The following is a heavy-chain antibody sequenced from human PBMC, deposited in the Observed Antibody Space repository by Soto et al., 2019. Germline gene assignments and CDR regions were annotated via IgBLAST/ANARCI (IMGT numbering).Heavy chain of an antibody. D-gene: IGHD6-19*01. CDR3: ARRKTAGFLRSFDN. Sequence: QVQLVQSGAEVMQPGSSVKVSCKPSGGTLTNFINYPINWVRQSPGQGLEWMGGIVPNVGTVNYAQKFQGRVTPTADKSTGTVYMELSSLRPDDSTLYYCARRKTAGFLRSFDNWGQGPLVTVSS. J-gene: IGHJ4*02. CDR1: GGTLTNFINYP. CDR2: IVPNVGTV. V-gene: IGHV1-69*06.